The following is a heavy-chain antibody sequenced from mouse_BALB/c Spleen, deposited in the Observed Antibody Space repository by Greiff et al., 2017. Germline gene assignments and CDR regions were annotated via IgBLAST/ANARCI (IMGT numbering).Heavy chain of an antibody. CDR2: INPDSSTI. J-gene: IGHJ4*01. CDR1: GFDFSRYW. Sequence: EVKLLESGGGLVQPGGSLKLSCAASGFDFSRYWMRWVRQAPGKGLEWIGEINPDSSTINYTPSLKDKFIISRDNAKNTLYLQMSKVRSEDTALYYCARIYSAYAMDYWGQGTSVTVSS. D-gene: IGHD2-1*01. V-gene: IGHV4-1*02. CDR3: ARIYSAYAMDY.